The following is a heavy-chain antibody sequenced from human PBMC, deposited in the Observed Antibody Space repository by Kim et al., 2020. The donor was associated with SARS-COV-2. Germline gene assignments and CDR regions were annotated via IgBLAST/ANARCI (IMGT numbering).Heavy chain of an antibody. CDR3: ARDDSLGGFDY. Sequence: SETLSLTCTVSGDSITSGGYYWNWIRQQPGKGLEWIGSIYYGGNTHYIPSLKSRLTISVDTSKNHFSLNLNSATAADTAVYYCARDDSLGGFDYCGQGILATVSA. CDR1: GDSITSGGYY. J-gene: IGHJ4*02. CDR2: IYYGGNT. D-gene: IGHD7-27*01. V-gene: IGHV4-31*03.